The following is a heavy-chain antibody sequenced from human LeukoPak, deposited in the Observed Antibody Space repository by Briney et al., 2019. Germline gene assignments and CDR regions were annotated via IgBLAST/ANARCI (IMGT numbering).Heavy chain of an antibody. CDR2: VSGSGTTT. J-gene: IGHJ4*02. CDR3: ARDSRGSSWFFDY. CDR1: GFTFGSYA. Sequence: GGSLRLSCAASGFTFGSYAMIWVRQAPGKGLEWVSTVSGSGTTTYSADSVKGRFTISRDNGKNSLYLQMNSLRVEDTAVYYCARDSRGSSWFFDYWGQGALVTVSS. D-gene: IGHD6-13*01. V-gene: IGHV3-48*01.